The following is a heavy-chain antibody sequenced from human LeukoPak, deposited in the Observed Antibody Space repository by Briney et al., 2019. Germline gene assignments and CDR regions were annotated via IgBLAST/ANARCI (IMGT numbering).Heavy chain of an antibody. Sequence: ASVTVSCTASGYTFTSYYIHWVRQAPGQGPEWLGWINPSGGGTDYAQKFQGRVTMTRDTSTNTAYMELTSLRSDDTAVYYCARLGSLGVTLVWGGPSRTTIDYWGQGTLVTVSS. J-gene: IGHJ4*02. CDR2: INPSGGGT. CDR1: GYTFTSYY. CDR3: ARLGSLGVTLVWGGPSRTTIDY. V-gene: IGHV1-2*02. D-gene: IGHD3-16*01.